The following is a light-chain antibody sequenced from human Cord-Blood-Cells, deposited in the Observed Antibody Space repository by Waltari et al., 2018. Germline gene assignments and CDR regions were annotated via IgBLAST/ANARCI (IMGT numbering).Light chain of an antibody. CDR2: EAS. J-gene: IGLJ1*01. V-gene: IGLV2-23*01. CDR1: SGDVGSYNF. Sequence: QSALTLPASVAGSPWQSVTISSPGTSGDVGSYNFVSWYQQHPGKYPKRMIHEASKRPSGVSNRSSGSNSGNTATLTISGLQAEDEADYYCCSSAGSSTYVCGTGTKVTVV. CDR3: CSSAGSSTYV.